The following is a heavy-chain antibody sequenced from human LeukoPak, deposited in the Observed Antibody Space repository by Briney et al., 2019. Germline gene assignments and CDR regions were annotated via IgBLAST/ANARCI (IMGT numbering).Heavy chain of an antibody. V-gene: IGHV3-21*01. CDR3: ARDPRIAVAGNPWFDP. D-gene: IGHD6-19*01. CDR2: ISSSSSYI. CDR1: GFTFSSYS. Sequence: GGSLRLSCAASGFTFSSYSMNWVRQAPGKGLEWVSSISSSSSYIYYAGSVKGRFTISRDNAKNSLYLQMDSLRAEDTAVYYCARDPRIAVAGNPWFDPWGQGTLVTVSS. J-gene: IGHJ5*02.